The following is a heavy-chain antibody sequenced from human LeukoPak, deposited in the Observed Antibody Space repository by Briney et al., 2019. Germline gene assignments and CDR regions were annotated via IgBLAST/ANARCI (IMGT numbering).Heavy chain of an antibody. CDR1: GGSISSYY. CDR2: IYYSGST. J-gene: IGHJ5*02. CDR3: ARHRTHNIVVVPAALGWFDP. V-gene: IGHV4-59*08. D-gene: IGHD2-2*01. Sequence: SETLSLTCTVSGGSISSYYWSWIRQPSGKGLEWIGYIYYSGSTNYNPSLKSRVTISVDTSKNQFSLKLSSVTAADTAVYYCARHRTHNIVVVPAALGWFDPWGQGTLVTVSS.